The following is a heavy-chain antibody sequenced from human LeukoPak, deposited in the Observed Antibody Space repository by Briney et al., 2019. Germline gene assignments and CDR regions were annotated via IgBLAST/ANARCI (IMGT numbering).Heavy chain of an antibody. CDR2: ISTSSNYI. J-gene: IGHJ4*02. V-gene: IGHV3-21*01. D-gene: IGHD6-19*01. CDR1: GFTFSSYS. Sequence: GGSLRLSCAASGFTFSSYSMNWVRQAPGKGLEWVSSISTSSNYIYHTDSVKGRFTISRDNAKNSLYLQMNSLRAEDTAVYYCARDVYSSGWYDYDYWGQGTLVTVSS. CDR3: ARDVYSSGWYDYDY.